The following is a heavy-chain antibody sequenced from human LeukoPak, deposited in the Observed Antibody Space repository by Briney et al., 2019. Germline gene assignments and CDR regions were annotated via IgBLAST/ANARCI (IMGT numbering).Heavy chain of an antibody. V-gene: IGHV4-31*03. D-gene: IGHD1-20*01. Sequence: KPSETLSLTCTVSGRSISSGGYYWSWIRQHPAKGLERLGDIYYSGSTYYNPSLKSRVTISVDTSKNQFSLKLSSVTAADTAVYYCARDGRANWRGYYYGMDVWGKGTTVTVSS. CDR2: IYYSGST. CDR3: ARDGRANWRGYYYGMDV. CDR1: GRSISSGGYY. J-gene: IGHJ6*04.